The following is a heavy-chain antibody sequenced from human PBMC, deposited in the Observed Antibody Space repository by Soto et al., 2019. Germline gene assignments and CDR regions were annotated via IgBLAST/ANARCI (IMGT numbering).Heavy chain of an antibody. CDR1: GGPIRSTTYY. J-gene: IGHJ5*02. D-gene: IGHD1-1*01. CDR3: ARHWSSGGNNWFDP. Sequence: PSETLSLTCTVSGGPIRSTTYYWSWIRQPPGKGLEWIGSSYYSGTTYYNPSLKSRVTVSVDTSKKQFSLKLNSVTAADTAVYYCARHWSSGGNNWFDPWGQGTLVTVSS. CDR2: SYYSGTT. V-gene: IGHV4-39*01.